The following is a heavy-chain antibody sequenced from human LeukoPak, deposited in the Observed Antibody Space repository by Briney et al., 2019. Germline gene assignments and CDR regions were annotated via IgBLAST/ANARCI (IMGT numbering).Heavy chain of an antibody. J-gene: IGHJ5*02. Sequence: SETLSLTCTVSGYSISSGYYWGWIRQPPGKGLEWIGSIYHSGSTYYNPSLKSRVTISVDTSKNQFSLKLSSVTAADTAVYYCARGLYSSSSRHWFDPWGQGTLVTVSS. CDR2: IYHSGST. V-gene: IGHV4-38-2*02. CDR3: ARGLYSSSSRHWFDP. D-gene: IGHD6-6*01. CDR1: GYSISSGYY.